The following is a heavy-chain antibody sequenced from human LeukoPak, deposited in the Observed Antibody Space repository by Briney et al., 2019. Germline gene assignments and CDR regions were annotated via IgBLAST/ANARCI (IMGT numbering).Heavy chain of an antibody. CDR1: GFTLSGDW. Sequence: GGSLRLSCEASGFTLSGDWMSWVRQAPGKGLEWVSGICGSGGSTYYADSVKGRFTISRGNSKNTLFLQMNSLRPEDTAVYFGARDPGGYFDYWGQGTLVTVSS. CDR2: ICGSGGST. CDR3: ARDPGGYFDY. J-gene: IGHJ4*02. D-gene: IGHD3-10*01. V-gene: IGHV3-23*01.